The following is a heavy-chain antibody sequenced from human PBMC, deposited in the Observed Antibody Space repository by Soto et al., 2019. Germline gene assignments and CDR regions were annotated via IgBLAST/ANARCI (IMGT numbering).Heavy chain of an antibody. CDR3: ARDATVTNYGMDV. J-gene: IGHJ6*02. V-gene: IGHV4-59*12. D-gene: IGHD4-4*01. CDR1: GDCIRPYY. CDR2: ISYSGSA. Sequence: SETLALTCTVSGDCIRPYYWTWIRQPPGKGLEWIGYISYSGSALYEPSLKSRVTISVDTSKNQFSLKLSSVTAADTAVYYCARDATVTNYGMDVWGQGTTVTVSS.